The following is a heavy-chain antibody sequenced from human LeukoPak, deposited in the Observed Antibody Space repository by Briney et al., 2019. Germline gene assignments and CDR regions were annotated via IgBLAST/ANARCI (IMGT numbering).Heavy chain of an antibody. D-gene: IGHD6-13*01. V-gene: IGHV3-9*01. Sequence: GGSLRLSCAASGFTFDDYAMHWVRQAPGKGLEWVSCISWNSGSIGYADSVKGRFTISRDNAKNSLYLQMNSLRAEDTALYYCAKGLYSSSWYYFDYWGQGTLVTVSS. CDR2: ISWNSGSI. CDR3: AKGLYSSSWYYFDY. J-gene: IGHJ4*02. CDR1: GFTFDDYA.